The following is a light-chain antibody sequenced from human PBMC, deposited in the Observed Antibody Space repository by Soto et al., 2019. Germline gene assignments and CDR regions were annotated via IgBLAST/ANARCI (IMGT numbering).Light chain of an antibody. CDR1: XXDVGSYNL. CDR3: CSYAGSSTWV. CDR2: EGS. J-gene: IGLJ7*01. Sequence: QSALTQPASVSGSPGQSITISCXXXXXDVGSYNLVSWYQQHPGKAPKLMIYEGSKRPSGVSNRFSGSKSGNTASLTISGLQAEDEADYYCCSYAGSSTWVFGGGTQLTVL. V-gene: IGLV2-23*01.